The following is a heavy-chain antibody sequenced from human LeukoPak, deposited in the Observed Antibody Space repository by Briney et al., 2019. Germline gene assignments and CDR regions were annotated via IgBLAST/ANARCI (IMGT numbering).Heavy chain of an antibody. CDR1: GFTFSTYW. J-gene: IGHJ5*02. Sequence: GGSLRLSCAASGFTFSTYWMHWVRQTPGKGLAWVSRVNPVGSSINYADSVKGRFTISRDNAKSTLYLQMKSVTAEDTAVYYCATAGNYRFDNWGQGILVTVSS. V-gene: IGHV3-74*01. CDR2: VNPVGSSI. CDR3: ATAGNYRFDN. D-gene: IGHD5-24*01.